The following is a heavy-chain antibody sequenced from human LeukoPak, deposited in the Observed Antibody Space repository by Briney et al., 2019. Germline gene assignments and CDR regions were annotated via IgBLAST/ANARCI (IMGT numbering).Heavy chain of an antibody. V-gene: IGHV3-30-3*01. CDR2: ISYDGSNK. D-gene: IGHD3-3*01. CDR3: ARGYYDFWSGYYVDY. CDR1: GFTFSSYA. J-gene: IGHJ4*02. Sequence: GRSLRLSCAASGFTFSSYAMHWVRQAPGKGLEWVAVISYDGSNKYYADSVKGRFTISRDNSKNTLYLQMNSLRAEDTAVYYCARGYYDFWSGYYVDYWGQGTLVTVSS.